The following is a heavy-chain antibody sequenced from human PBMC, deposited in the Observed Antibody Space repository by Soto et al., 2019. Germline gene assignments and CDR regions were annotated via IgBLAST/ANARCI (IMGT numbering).Heavy chain of an antibody. CDR1: GGSISSGDYY. Sequence: SETLSLTCTVSGGSISSGDYYWSWIRQHPGKGLEWIGYIYYSGSTYYNPSLKSRVTISVDTSKNQFSLKLSSVTAADTAMYYCAKLSAQRVIRGVIYHHFDFWGQGALVTVSS. J-gene: IGHJ4*02. V-gene: IGHV4-31*03. D-gene: IGHD3-10*01. CDR3: AKLSAQRVIRGVIYHHFDF. CDR2: IYYSGST.